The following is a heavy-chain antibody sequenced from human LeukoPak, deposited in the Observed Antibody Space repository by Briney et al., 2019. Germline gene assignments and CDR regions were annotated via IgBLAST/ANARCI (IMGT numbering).Heavy chain of an antibody. CDR3: ARSSYWFDP. CDR1: GVSVSSGSYY. Sequence: PSETLSLTCTVSGVSVSSGSYYWSWIRQPPGKGLEWIGYIYYSGSTNYNPSLKSRVTISVDTSKNQFSLKLSSVTAADTAVYYCARSSYWFDPWGQGTLVTVSS. V-gene: IGHV4-61*01. D-gene: IGHD6-6*01. CDR2: IYYSGST. J-gene: IGHJ5*02.